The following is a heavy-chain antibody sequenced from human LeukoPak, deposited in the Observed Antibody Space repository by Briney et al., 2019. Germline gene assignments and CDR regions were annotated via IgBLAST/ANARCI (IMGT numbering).Heavy chain of an antibody. V-gene: IGHV4-59*08. CDR2: IYYAGSP. CDR3: ARHAPTRMYYYDSSGYYPYFDY. D-gene: IGHD3-22*01. J-gene: IGHJ4*02. Sequence: PSETLSLTCTVSGGSISSYYWSWIRQPPGKGLEWIGYIYYAGSPNYNPSLKSRVTIPVDTSKNQFSLKLSSVTAADTAVYYCARHAPTRMYYYDSSGYYPYFDYWGQGTLVTVSS. CDR1: GGSISSYY.